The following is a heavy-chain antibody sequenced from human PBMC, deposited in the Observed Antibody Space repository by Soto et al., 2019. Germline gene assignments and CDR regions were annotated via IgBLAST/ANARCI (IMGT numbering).Heavy chain of an antibody. CDR2: IYYSGST. Sequence: SETLSLTCTFSGGSISSYYWSWIRQPPGKGLEWIGYIYYSGSTNYNPSLKSRVTISVDTSKNQFSLKLSSVTAADTAVYYCARHKLDYGDYGYFDYWGQGTLVTVSS. J-gene: IGHJ4*02. V-gene: IGHV4-59*08. D-gene: IGHD4-17*01. CDR3: ARHKLDYGDYGYFDY. CDR1: GGSISSYY.